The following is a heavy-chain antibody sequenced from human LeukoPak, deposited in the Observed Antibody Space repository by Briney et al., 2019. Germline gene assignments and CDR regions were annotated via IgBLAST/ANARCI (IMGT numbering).Heavy chain of an antibody. CDR2: ISGDGGST. J-gene: IGHJ5*02. CDR3: TRDRREGTTTDNWFDP. V-gene: IGHV3-64*04. CDR1: GFSFSSYS. D-gene: IGHD1-7*01. Sequence: GGSLRLSCSASGFSFSSYSMHWVRQAPGKGLEHVSAISGDGGSTYSADSVKGRFTISRDNSKNTLYLQMNSLRAEDTAVYYCTRDRREGTTTDNWFDPWGQGTLVTVSS.